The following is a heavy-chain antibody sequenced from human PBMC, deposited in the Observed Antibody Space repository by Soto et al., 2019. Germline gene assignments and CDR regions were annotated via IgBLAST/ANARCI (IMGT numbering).Heavy chain of an antibody. J-gene: IGHJ4*02. D-gene: IGHD3-10*01. CDR2: IYYSGST. CDR1: GGSISSYY. CDR3: ARLNYYYGSGHSDY. V-gene: IGHV4-59*08. Sequence: QVQLQESGPGLVKPSETLSLTCTVSGGSISSYYWSWIRQPPGKGLEWIGYIYYSGSTNYNPSLKSRVTISVDTSKNQFSLKLSSVTAADTAVYYCARLNYYYGSGHSDYWGQGTLVTVSS.